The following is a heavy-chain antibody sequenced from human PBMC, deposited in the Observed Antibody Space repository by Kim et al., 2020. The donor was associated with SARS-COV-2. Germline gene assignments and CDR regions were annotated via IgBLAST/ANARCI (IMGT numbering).Heavy chain of an antibody. D-gene: IGHD3-9*01. V-gene: IGHV4-34*01. J-gene: IGHJ3*02. CDR3: ARGHPFYDILTGLYAFDI. Sequence: KSRVTISVDTSKNQFSLKLSSVTDADTAVYYCARGHPFYDILTGLYAFDIWGQGTMVTVSS.